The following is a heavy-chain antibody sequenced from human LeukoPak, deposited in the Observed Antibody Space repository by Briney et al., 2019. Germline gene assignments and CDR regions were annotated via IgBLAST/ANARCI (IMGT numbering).Heavy chain of an antibody. V-gene: IGHV4-34*01. Sequence: SETLSLTCAVYGGSFSGYYWSWIRQPPGKRLEWIGEINHSGSTNYNPSLKSRVTISVDTSKNQFSLKLSSVTAADTAVYYCARGRGRYCSGGSCYEVVYWGQGTLVTVSS. D-gene: IGHD2-15*01. CDR3: ARGRGRYCSGGSCYEVVY. J-gene: IGHJ4*02. CDR2: INHSGST. CDR1: GGSFSGYY.